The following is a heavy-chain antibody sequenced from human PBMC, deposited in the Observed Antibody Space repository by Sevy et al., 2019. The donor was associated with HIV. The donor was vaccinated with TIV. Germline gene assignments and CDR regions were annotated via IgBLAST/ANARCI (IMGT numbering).Heavy chain of an antibody. CDR2: ISDNGGET. J-gene: IGHJ3*02. CDR3: AKTIFGVAQVFDM. Sequence: GGSLRLSCAVSGFNFGSYSMNWVRQGPGKGLEWVAGISDNGGETYHAVSVKGRFTVARDNSKNTLFLQMNSLRAEDTALYYCAKTIFGVAQVFDMWGQGTMVTVSS. V-gene: IGHV3-23*01. CDR1: GFNFGSYS. D-gene: IGHD3-3*01.